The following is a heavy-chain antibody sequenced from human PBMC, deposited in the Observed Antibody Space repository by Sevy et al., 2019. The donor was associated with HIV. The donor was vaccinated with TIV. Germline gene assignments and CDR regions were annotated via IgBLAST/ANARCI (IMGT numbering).Heavy chain of an antibody. D-gene: IGHD3-22*01. V-gene: IGHV3-21*01. Sequence: GGSLRLSCAASGFTFSSYSMNWVRQAPGKGLEWVSSISSSSSYIYYADSVKGRFTISRDNAKNSLYLQMNSLRAEDTAVYYCAREKQYYDSSGYFVFDYWGQGTLVTVSS. CDR1: GFTFSSYS. J-gene: IGHJ4*02. CDR2: ISSSSSYI. CDR3: AREKQYYDSSGYFVFDY.